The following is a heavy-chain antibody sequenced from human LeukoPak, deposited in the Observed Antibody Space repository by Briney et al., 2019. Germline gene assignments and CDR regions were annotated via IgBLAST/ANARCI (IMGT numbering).Heavy chain of an antibody. CDR2: INHSGST. J-gene: IGHJ6*03. V-gene: IGHV4-34*01. Sequence: SETLSLTCAVYGVSFSGYYWSWIRQPPGKGLEWIGEINHSGSTNYNPSLKSRVTISVDTSKNQFSLKLSSVTAADTAVYYCARGGFTIFGVVNIYYYYMDVWGKGTTVTVSS. D-gene: IGHD3-3*01. CDR3: ARGGFTIFGVVNIYYYYMDV. CDR1: GVSFSGYY.